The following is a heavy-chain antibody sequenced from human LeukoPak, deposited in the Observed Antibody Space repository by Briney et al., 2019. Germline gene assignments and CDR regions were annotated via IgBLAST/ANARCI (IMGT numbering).Heavy chain of an antibody. CDR3: ATMPLRGVSSPLGY. V-gene: IGHV1-24*01. J-gene: IGHJ4*02. Sequence: ALVKVSCKASGGTFSSYAISWVRQAPGKGLEWMGGFDPEDGETIYAQKFQGRVTMTEDTSTDTAYMELSSLRSEDTAVYYCATMPLRGVSSPLGYWGQGTLVTVSS. D-gene: IGHD3-10*01. CDR1: GGTFSSYA. CDR2: FDPEDGET.